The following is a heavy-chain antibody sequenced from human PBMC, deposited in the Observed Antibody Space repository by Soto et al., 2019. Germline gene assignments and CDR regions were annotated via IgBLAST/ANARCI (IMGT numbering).Heavy chain of an antibody. D-gene: IGHD1-26*01. CDR3: VTLALGKFDY. Sequence: PGGSLRLSCAASGFTFSSNSMSWVRQAPGGGLEWVSAISDGAERIFYVDSVKGRFTISRDNSKNKLFLQMDSLRAEDTALYYWVTLALGKFDYWGQGNLVTVSS. J-gene: IGHJ4*02. CDR1: GFTFSSNS. CDR2: ISDGAERI. V-gene: IGHV3-23*01.